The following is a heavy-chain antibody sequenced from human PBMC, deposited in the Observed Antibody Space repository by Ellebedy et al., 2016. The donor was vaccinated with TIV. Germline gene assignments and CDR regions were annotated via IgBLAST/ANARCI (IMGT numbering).Heavy chain of an antibody. V-gene: IGHV4-34*01. J-gene: IGHJ5*01. D-gene: IGHD2-15*01. CDR1: GGSFSGYY. Sequence: MPGGSLRLSCAVYGGSFSGYYWSWIRQPPGKGLEWIGEINHSGSSNYNPSLKIRVTISVDTSKTQFSLKLSSVTAADTAVYYCARGESLVVVVAEILLFDSWGQGTLVTVSS. CDR3: ARGESLVVVVAEILLFDS. CDR2: INHSGSS.